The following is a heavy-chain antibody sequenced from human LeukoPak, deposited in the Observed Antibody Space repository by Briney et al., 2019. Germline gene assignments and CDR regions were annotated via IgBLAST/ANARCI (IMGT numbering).Heavy chain of an antibody. CDR1: GGTFSSYA. V-gene: IGHV1-69*13. CDR2: IIPIFGTA. D-gene: IGHD2-21*01. Sequence: ASVKVSCKASGGTFSSYAISWARQAPGQGLEWMGGIIPIFGTANYAQKFQGRVTITADESTSTAYMELSSLRSEDTAVYYCARAGGGGYYYYGMDVWGKGTTVTVSS. J-gene: IGHJ6*04. CDR3: ARAGGGGYYYYGMDV.